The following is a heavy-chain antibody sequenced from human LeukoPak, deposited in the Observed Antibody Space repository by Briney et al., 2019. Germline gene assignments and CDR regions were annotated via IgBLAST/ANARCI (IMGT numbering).Heavy chain of an antibody. CDR1: GGTFSSYA. V-gene: IGHV1-69*05. J-gene: IGHJ2*01. CDR2: IIPIFGTA. D-gene: IGHD1-26*01. Sequence: SVKVSCKASGGTFSSYAISWVRQAPGQGLEWMGGIIPIFGTANYAQKFQGRVTITTDESTSTAYMELSSLRSEDTAVYYCARYPADTGSYSQWYFELWGRGTLVTVYS. CDR3: ARYPADTGSYSQWYFEL.